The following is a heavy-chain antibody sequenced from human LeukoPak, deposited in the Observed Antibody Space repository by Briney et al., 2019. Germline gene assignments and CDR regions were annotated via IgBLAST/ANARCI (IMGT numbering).Heavy chain of an antibody. CDR3: ARIGNYYFDY. Sequence: SETLSLTCAVSGGSISSGNWWTWVRQPPGKGLDWIGGIYHSGSTNYNPSLKSRVTISVDKSKNQFSLKLTSATAADTAVYFCARIGNYYFDYWGQGTLVTVSS. D-gene: IGHD1-1*01. CDR2: IYHSGST. V-gene: IGHV4-4*02. J-gene: IGHJ4*02. CDR1: GGSISSGNW.